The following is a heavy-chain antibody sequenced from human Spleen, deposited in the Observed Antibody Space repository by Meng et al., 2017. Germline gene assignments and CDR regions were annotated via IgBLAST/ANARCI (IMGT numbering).Heavy chain of an antibody. CDR2: IYYSGDT. J-gene: IGHJ4*02. CDR1: GGSISSGGYY. CDR3: ARQEQWLVRGRTDY. V-gene: IGHV4-31*03. D-gene: IGHD6-19*01. Sequence: QVQLQESGPGLVKPSQTLSLTCTFSGGSISSGGYYWTWIRQHPGKGLEWIGYIYYSGDTYYNPSLKSRVTILVDTSKNQFSLNLTSVTATDTAVYFCARQEQWLVRGRTDYWGQGTLVTVSS.